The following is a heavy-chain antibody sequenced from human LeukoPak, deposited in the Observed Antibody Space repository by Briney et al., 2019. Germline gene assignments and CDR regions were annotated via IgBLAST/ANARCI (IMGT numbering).Heavy chain of an antibody. J-gene: IGHJ4*02. CDR1: GYTFTSYG. CDR3: ARDRGMDSSGYYVDY. Sequence: GASVKVSCKASGYTFTSYGISWVRQAPGQGLEWMGWIGAYNGNTNYAQKLQGRVTMTTDTSTSTACMELRSLRSDDTAVYYCARDRGMDSSGYYVDYWGQGTLVTVSS. V-gene: IGHV1-18*01. D-gene: IGHD3-22*01. CDR2: IGAYNGNT.